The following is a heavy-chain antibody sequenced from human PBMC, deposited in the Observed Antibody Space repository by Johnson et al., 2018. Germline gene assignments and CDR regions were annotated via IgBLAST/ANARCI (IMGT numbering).Heavy chain of an antibody. V-gene: IGHV1-8*01. CDR3: AGGGGDYDSSCYHRGPFDA. J-gene: IGHJ3*01. CDR2: MNPGSGNT. CDR1: GYTFTNHD. Sequence: QVQLVQSGAEVKKXGASVKVSCKASGYTFTNHDINWVRLATGQGLEWMGWMNPGSGNTRYEQNFQGRVTMTRDTSINTAYMELSSLISEDTAGYYFAGGGGDYDSSCYHRGPFDAWGQGTMVTVSS. D-gene: IGHD3-22*01.